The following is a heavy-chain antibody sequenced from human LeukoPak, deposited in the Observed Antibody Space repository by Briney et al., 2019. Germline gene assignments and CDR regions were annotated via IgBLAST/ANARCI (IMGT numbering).Heavy chain of an antibody. CDR2: MNPNSGNT. V-gene: IGHV1-8*01. J-gene: IGHJ4*02. CDR1: GYTFTSYD. Sequence: ASVKVSCKASGYTFTSYDINWVRQATGQGLEWMGWMNPNSGNTGYAQKFQGRVTMTRNTSISTAYMELSSLRSEDTAVYYCARGRAAQGYFDYWGQGTLDTVSS. CDR3: ARGRAAQGYFDY. D-gene: IGHD6-25*01.